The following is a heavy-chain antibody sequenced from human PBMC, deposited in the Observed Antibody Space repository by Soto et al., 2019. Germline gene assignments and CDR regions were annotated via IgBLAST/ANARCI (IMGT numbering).Heavy chain of an antibody. CDR3: AKDRSGSYPPGDGMDV. CDR1: GFTFSTFS. CDR2: ISSSRSHT. V-gene: IGHV3-21*06. D-gene: IGHD3-10*01. J-gene: IGHJ6*02. Sequence: EVQLVESGGGLVKPGGSLRLSCAASGFTFSTFSMIWVRQAPGKGREGVAAISSSRSHTYYTNSVKGRFTISRDNAKNSLFLQVNSLRAEDTAVYYCAKDRSGSYPPGDGMDVWGQGTTVTVSS.